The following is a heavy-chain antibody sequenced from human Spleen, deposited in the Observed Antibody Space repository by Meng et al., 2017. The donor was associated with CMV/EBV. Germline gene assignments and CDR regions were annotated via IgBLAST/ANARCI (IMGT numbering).Heavy chain of an antibody. CDR1: GFTFGDYS. V-gene: IGHV3-49*04. CDR3: TRDGDYDILTGSDF. CDR2: IRSKAYGGTI. D-gene: IGHD3-9*01. J-gene: IGHJ4*02. Sequence: GESLKISCKVSGFTFGDYSMSWVRQAPGKGLEWVGFIRSKAYGGTIEYAASVKGRFTISRDDSKSIAYLQMNSLKTEETAVYYCTRDGDYDILTGSDFWGQGTLVTVSS.